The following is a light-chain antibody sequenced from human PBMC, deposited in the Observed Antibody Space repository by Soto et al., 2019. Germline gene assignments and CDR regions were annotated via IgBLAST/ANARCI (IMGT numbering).Light chain of an antibody. J-gene: IGKJ1*01. CDR2: SVS. Sequence: DIVLTQTPLSSPVTLGQPASISCRSSQSLVHSDGNTYLNWLLHRPGQPPRLLIYSVSNRVSGVPDRFSGSGAGTDFTLRISRVEADDVGIYYCVQATDFPRTFGQGTKVEIK. CDR3: VQATDFPRT. V-gene: IGKV2-24*01. CDR1: QSLVHSDGNTY.